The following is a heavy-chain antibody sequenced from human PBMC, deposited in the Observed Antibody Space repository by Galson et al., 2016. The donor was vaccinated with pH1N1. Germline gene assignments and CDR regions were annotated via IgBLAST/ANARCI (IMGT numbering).Heavy chain of an antibody. CDR2: ISAYTGNT. V-gene: IGHV1-18*01. Sequence: SVKVSCKASGYTFTSYGISWVRQAPGQGLEWMGWISAYTGNTNYAQELQGRVTMTTDTSTSTAFMELRSLRSDDTAVYYCVRVRYQLLPGHYWGQGTLVTVSS. D-gene: IGHD2-2*01. CDR3: VRVRYQLLPGHY. CDR1: GYTFTSYG. J-gene: IGHJ4*02.